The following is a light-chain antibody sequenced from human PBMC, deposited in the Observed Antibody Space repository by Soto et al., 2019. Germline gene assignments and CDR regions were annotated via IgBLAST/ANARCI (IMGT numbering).Light chain of an antibody. V-gene: IGKV1-39*01. J-gene: IGKJ2*01. CDR1: QSISTF. Sequence: DIQMTQSPSSMSASVGDRVTIRCRASQSISTFLNWYQQKPGKAPKLLIYAASTLQSGVPSRFSGSGSGTDFTLTITSLQHEDFATYYCQQSNITPQTFGQGT. CDR3: QQSNITPQT. CDR2: AAS.